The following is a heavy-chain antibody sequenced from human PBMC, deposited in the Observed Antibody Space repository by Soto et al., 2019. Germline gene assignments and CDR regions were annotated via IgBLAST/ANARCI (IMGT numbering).Heavy chain of an antibody. D-gene: IGHD5-18*01. CDR2: INEDGSER. J-gene: IGHJ4*02. Sequence: GGSLRLSCAASGFTFSSYWMSWVRQAPGKGLEWVANINEDGSERNYVDSVKGRFTISRDNAKNSLYIQMNSLRAEDTAVYYCARTTAFEYWGQGTLVTVSS. CDR3: ARTTAFEY. V-gene: IGHV3-7*01. CDR1: GFTFSSYW.